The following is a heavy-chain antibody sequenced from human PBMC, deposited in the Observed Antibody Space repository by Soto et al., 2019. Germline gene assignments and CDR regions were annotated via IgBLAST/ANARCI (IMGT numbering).Heavy chain of an antibody. CDR2: VYYSGTH. V-gene: IGHV4-59*01. Sequence: SETLSLTCTVSGGSFNNYYWSWVRQPPGKGLEWIGYVYYSGTHNYNPSLESRLTISVDTSKNQFSLKLNSATAADTAVYYCARVQMATLYFDYWGQGALVTVSS. CDR3: ARVQMATLYFDY. J-gene: IGHJ4*02. D-gene: IGHD5-12*01. CDR1: GGSFNNYY.